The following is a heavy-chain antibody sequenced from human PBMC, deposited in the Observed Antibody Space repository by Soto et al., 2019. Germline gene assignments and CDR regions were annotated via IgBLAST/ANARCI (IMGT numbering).Heavy chain of an antibody. CDR1: GGTFDNFI. CDR2: IVPMLGTP. D-gene: IGHD1-26*01. CDR3: ARNGTYSSSLSQYSAMDV. V-gene: IGHV1-69*01. Sequence: QVQLVQSGAEVKEPGSSVRVSCKASGGTFDNFIMNWVRQTPGRGLEWMGGIVPMLGTPTYAEKFKGRVTISATGSTSTMYMEVTSLRSEDTAIYYCARNGTYSSSLSQYSAMDVWGQGNTITVSS. J-gene: IGHJ6*02.